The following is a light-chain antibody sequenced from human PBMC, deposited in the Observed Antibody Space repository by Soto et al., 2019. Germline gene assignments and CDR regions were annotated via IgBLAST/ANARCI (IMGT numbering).Light chain of an antibody. Sequence: SALTQPRSVSGSPGQSVTISCTGTRSDVGGHNFVSWYQQHPGKAPKLMIYDVTKRPSGVPDRFSGSKSGNTASLTISGLQAHDDADYDGCSYVHIYTNVRGTGTKVTVL. V-gene: IGLV2-11*01. CDR1: RSDVGGHNF. CDR2: DVT. J-gene: IGLJ1*01. CDR3: CSYVHIYTNV.